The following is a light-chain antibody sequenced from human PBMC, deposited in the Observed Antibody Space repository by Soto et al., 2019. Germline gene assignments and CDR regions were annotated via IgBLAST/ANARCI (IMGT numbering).Light chain of an antibody. CDR1: IGSKL. J-gene: IGLJ2*01. V-gene: IGLV3-21*02. Sequence: SDELTQPPSVSVAPGQTARITCGGNIGSKLGHWYQQKPGQAPVLVVYDDDRPSGIPERFSGFNSGNTASLTISGLQPEDEADYYCCSYAGSSLVFGGGTKLTVL. CDR2: DD. CDR3: CSYAGSSLV.